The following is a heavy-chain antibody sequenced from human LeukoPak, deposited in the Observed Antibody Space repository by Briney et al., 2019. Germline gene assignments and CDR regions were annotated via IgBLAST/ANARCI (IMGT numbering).Heavy chain of an antibody. D-gene: IGHD2-15*01. V-gene: IGHV3-23*01. J-gene: IGHJ3*02. CDR1: GFTFSSYA. Sequence: GGSLRLSCAASGFTFSSYAMSWVRQAPGKGLEWVSAISGSGGSTYYADSVKGRFTISRDNSKNTLYLQMNSLRAEDTPVYYCAKIVVGEAAIHDDFDIWGKGTMVTVSS. CDR3: AKIVVGEAAIHDDFDI. CDR2: ISGSGGST.